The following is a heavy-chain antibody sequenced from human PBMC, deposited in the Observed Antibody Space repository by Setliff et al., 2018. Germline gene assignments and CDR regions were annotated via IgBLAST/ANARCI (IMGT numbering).Heavy chain of an antibody. CDR2: IYYSGTT. CDR1: GGSMNNNY. Sequence: SETLSLTCTVSGGSMNNNYWTWIRQPPGKRLEWIGYIYYSGTTNYNPSLKSRVTISVDTSKNQFSLRLSSVTAADTAVYYCARGIRVGVGAANYWGLGTLVTVSS. V-gene: IGHV4-59*01. D-gene: IGHD1-26*01. J-gene: IGHJ4*02. CDR3: ARGIRVGVGAANY.